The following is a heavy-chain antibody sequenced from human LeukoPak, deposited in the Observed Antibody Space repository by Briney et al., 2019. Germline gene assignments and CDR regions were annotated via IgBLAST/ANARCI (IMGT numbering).Heavy chain of an antibody. Sequence: SETLSLTCTVSGYSISSDYYWGSIRQPPGKGLERSGSIYHSGSTYYSPSLKSRLTISIETHKHHVSLKLSSVTAAAVAVYFCARVGIDCGSFADFDYWGQGPLVTVSS. V-gene: IGHV4-38-2*02. D-gene: IGHD1-26*01. CDR3: ARVGIDCGSFADFDY. J-gene: IGHJ4*02. CDR2: IYHSGST. CDR1: GYSISSDYY.